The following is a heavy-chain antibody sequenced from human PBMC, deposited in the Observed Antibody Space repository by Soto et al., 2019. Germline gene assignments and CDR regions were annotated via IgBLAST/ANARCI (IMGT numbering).Heavy chain of an antibody. CDR2: ISSSSSTI. CDR1: GFTFSSYS. J-gene: IGHJ6*02. D-gene: IGHD4-17*01. Sequence: GGSLRLSCAASGFTFSSYSMNWVRQAPGKGLEWVSYISSSSSTIYYADSVKGRFTISRDNAKNSLYLQMDSLRDEDTAVYYCARAGGYGDYDYYYGMDVWGQGTTVTVYS. CDR3: ARAGGYGDYDYYYGMDV. V-gene: IGHV3-48*02.